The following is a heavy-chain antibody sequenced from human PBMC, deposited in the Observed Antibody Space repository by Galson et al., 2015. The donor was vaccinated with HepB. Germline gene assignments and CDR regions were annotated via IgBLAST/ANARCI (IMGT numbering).Heavy chain of an antibody. V-gene: IGHV1-2*06. CDR3: ARGPVTAGGDFDY. CDR2: IYPNSGGT. CDR1: GYTFTGYY. J-gene: IGHJ4*02. Sequence: SVKVSCKASGYTFTGYYMHWVRQAPGQGLEWMGRIYPNSGGTNYAQKFQGRVTMTRDTSISTAYMELSRLRSDDTAVYYCARGPVTAGGDFDYWGQGTLVTVSS. D-gene: IGHD2-21*02.